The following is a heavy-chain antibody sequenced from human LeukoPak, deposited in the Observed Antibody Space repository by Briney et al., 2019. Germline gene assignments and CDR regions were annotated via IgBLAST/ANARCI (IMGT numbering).Heavy chain of an antibody. D-gene: IGHD5-18*01. CDR2: IYSGGST. V-gene: IGHV3-53*01. CDR3: ARDLGSYGSVDAFDI. CDR1: GFTVSGNY. Sequence: PGGSLRLSCAASGFTVSGNYMSWVRQAPAKGLEWVSVIYSGGSTYYADSVKGRFTISRDNSKNTLYLQMNSLRAEDTAVYYCARDLGSYGSVDAFDIWGQGTMVTVSS. J-gene: IGHJ3*02.